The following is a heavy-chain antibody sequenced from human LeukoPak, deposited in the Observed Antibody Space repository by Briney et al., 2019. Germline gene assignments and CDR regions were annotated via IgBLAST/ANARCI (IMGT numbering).Heavy chain of an antibody. V-gene: IGHV5-51*01. D-gene: IGHD3-3*01. Sequence: GESLKISCKGSGYSFTSYWIGWVRQMPGKGLEWMGIIYPGDSDTRYSPSSQGQVTISADKSISTAYLQWSSLKASDTAMYYCARHRGNDFWSAPDYYYGMDVWGQGTTVTVSS. CDR2: IYPGDSDT. J-gene: IGHJ6*02. CDR1: GYSFTSYW. CDR3: ARHRGNDFWSAPDYYYGMDV.